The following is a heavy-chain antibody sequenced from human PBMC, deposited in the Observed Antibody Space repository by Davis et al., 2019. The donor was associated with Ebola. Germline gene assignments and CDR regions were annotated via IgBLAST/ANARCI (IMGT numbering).Heavy chain of an antibody. CDR3: ARTTGAAGGYGMDV. J-gene: IGHJ6*02. CDR1: VITFSSYA. Sequence: GESLKISCTDSVITFSSYAMTWVRQAPGKGLEWVSVVYTGGNTYYADSVKGRFTISRDNSKNTLYLQMNSLRAEDTAEYYCARTTGAAGGYGMDVWGQGTTVTVSS. CDR2: VYTGGNT. V-gene: IGHV3-23*03. D-gene: IGHD1-14*01.